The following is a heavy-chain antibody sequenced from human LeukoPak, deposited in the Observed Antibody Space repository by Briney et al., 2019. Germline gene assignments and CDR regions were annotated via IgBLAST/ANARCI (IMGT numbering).Heavy chain of an antibody. V-gene: IGHV4-61*01. J-gene: IGHJ4*02. CDR2: ISYSGST. CDR1: GGSASSGSYY. D-gene: IGHD3-16*01. CDR3: ARGGQLWPRDDY. Sequence: SETLSLTCTVSGGSASSGSYYWSWIRQPPGKGLEWIGYISYSGSTNYNPSLKSRVTISADTSKNQFSLKLSSMTAADTAVYYCARGGQLWPRDDYWGQGTLVTVSS.